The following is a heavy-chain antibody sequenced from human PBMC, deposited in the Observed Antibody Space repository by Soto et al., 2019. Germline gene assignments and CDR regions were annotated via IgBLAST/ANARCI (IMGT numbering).Heavy chain of an antibody. CDR3: ARRGWLHYIDD. J-gene: IGHJ4*02. D-gene: IGHD5-12*01. CDR1: GGSFSGYY. Sequence: ATLSLTFAVYGGSFSGYYWGWSRQPPGKGLEWIGEINHSGSTNYNPSLKSRVTISVDTSKNQFSLKLSSVTAADTAVYYCARRGWLHYIDDWGQGTLVTVSS. CDR2: INHSGST. V-gene: IGHV4-34*01.